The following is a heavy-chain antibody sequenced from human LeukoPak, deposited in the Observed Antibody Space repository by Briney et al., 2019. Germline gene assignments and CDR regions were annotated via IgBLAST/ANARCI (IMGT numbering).Heavy chain of an antibody. V-gene: IGHV3-21*04. J-gene: IGHJ4*02. CDR2: ISSSSSFI. CDR1: GFTFSSYT. D-gene: IGHD3-22*01. CDR3: ARTDNYYYDSSGYYFDY. Sequence: GGSLRLSCAASGFTFSSYTMNWVRQAPGKGLEWVASISSSSSFIDYAGSVKGRFTVSRDNSKDTLYLQMNSLRAEDTAVYYCARTDNYYYDSSGYYFDYWGQGTLVTVSS.